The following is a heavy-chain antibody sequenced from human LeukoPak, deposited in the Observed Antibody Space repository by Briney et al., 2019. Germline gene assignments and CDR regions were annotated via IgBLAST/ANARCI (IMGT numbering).Heavy chain of an antibody. CDR1: GSTFSSYA. J-gene: IGHJ4*02. D-gene: IGHD3-10*01. CDR3: ARTGRFGETHFDY. Sequence: PGGSLRLSCAASGSTFSSYAMTWVRQAPGKGQEWVSTITGSGLSTYYPDSVKGRFTISRDNTENSLYLQMNSLGVEDTAIYYCARTGRFGETHFDYWGQGTLVTVSS. CDR2: ITGSGLST. V-gene: IGHV3-23*01.